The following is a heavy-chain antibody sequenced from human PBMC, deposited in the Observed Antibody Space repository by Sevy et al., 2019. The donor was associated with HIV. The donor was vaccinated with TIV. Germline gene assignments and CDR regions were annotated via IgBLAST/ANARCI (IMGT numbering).Heavy chain of an antibody. CDR3: ARTYSTSPDTEYYFDY. Sequence: SETLSLTCTVSGGSISSSSFYWGWIRQPPGKGLEWIGSVYYSVRTYFNPSLKSRVTISVDTSKNQFSLRLSSLTAAETALYYCARTYSTSPDTEYYFDYWGQGTLVTVSS. D-gene: IGHD6-6*01. J-gene: IGHJ4*02. CDR2: VYYSVRT. V-gene: IGHV4-39*01. CDR1: GGSISSSSFY.